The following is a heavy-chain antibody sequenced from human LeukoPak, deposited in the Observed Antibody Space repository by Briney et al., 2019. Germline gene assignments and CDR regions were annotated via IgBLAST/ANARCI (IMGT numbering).Heavy chain of an antibody. CDR2: LSSSSSYI. J-gene: IGHJ4*02. CDR3: ARDGDYLMALDY. D-gene: IGHD4-11*01. Sequence: GGSLRLSCAASGFTFSTYSMNWVRQAPGKGLEWVSSLSSSSSYIYYADSVKGRFTISRDNAKNSLYLQMNSLRAEDTAVYYCARDGDYLMALDYWGQGTLVTVSS. V-gene: IGHV3-21*01. CDR1: GFTFSTYS.